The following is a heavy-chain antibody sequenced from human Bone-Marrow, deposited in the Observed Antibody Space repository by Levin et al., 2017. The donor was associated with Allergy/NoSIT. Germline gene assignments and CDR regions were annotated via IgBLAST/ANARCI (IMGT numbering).Heavy chain of an antibody. CDR2: TYYSSQWYT. D-gene: IGHD3-10*01. J-gene: IGHJ5*02. V-gene: IGHV6-1*01. Sequence: SQTLSLTCVVSGDNVSSNSGVWNWIRQSPLRGLEWMGRTYYSSQWYTEYSESLRSRITIKSDTSKNQISLTLNSVTPEDTAVYYCARDESARGGTWFDPWGPGTLVTVSS. CDR3: ARDESARGGTWFDP. CDR1: GDNVSSNSGV.